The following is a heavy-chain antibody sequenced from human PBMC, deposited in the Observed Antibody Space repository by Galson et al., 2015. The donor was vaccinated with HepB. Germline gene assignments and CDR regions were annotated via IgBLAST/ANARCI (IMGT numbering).Heavy chain of an antibody. CDR1: GGTFSSYA. CDR3: ARVPEYSSSYAPLGY. D-gene: IGHD6-6*01. J-gene: IGHJ4*02. CDR2: IIPIFGTA. V-gene: IGHV1-69*13. Sequence: SVKVSCKASGGTFSSYAISWVRQAPGQGLEWMGGIIPIFGTANYAQKFQGRVTITADESTSTAYMELSSLRSEDTTVYYCARVPEYSSSYAPLGYWGQGTLVTVSS.